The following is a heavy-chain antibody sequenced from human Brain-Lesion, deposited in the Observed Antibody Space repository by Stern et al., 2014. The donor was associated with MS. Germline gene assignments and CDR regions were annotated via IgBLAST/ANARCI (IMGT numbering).Heavy chain of an antibody. Sequence: EVQLVESEGGLVQPGGSLRLSCAASGFRFSNYWMSWVRQAPGKGPEWVANIKSDGREKLYVDSVKGRFTISRDNAKNSLYLQMNSLRAEDTAVYYCARGVDPWGQGTLVTVSS. CDR1: GFRFSNYW. V-gene: IGHV3-7*01. CDR3: ARGVDP. CDR2: IKSDGREK. J-gene: IGHJ5*02.